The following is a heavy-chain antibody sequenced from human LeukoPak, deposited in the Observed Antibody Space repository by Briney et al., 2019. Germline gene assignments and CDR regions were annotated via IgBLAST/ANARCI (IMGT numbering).Heavy chain of an antibody. CDR2: VIPIFGTA. CDR1: GGTFSSYA. Sequence: SVKVSCKASGGTFSSYAISWVRQAPGQGLEWMGGVIPIFGTANYAQKFQGRVKITADESPSKAYMELSSLRSADTAVYYCARVLVATFISRSPFDYWGQGTLVSVSS. J-gene: IGHJ4*02. V-gene: IGHV1-69*13. D-gene: IGHD5-12*01. CDR3: ARVLVATFISRSPFDY.